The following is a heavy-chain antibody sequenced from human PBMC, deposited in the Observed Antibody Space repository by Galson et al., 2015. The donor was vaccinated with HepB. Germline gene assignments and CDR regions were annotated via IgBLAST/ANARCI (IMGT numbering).Heavy chain of an antibody. D-gene: IGHD3-22*01. V-gene: IGHV3-30*04. CDR2: ISYDGSHK. CDR3: ARELYFDTKAFDS. CDR1: SFTFSDYF. J-gene: IGHJ4*02. Sequence: SLRLSCAASSFTFSDYFMHWVRQAPGKGLEWVALISYDGSHKYYADSVKGRFTISRDNSKNTLYLQMNSRRVEETSVYYCARELYFDTKAFDSWGQGTLVTVSS.